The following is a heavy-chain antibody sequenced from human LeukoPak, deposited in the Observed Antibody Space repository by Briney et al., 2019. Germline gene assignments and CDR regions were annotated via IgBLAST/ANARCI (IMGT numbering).Heavy chain of an antibody. CDR3: ARGSRVDGTTSGSSAYWNY. Sequence: SETLSLTCTVYGGSFTAYYWSWIRQPPGKGLEWIGEINQSGSTNYNPSLKSRVTISVDTSKNQFSLKLSSVTAADTAVYYCARGSRVDGTTSGSSAYWNYWGQGTLVTVSS. CDR1: GGSFTAYY. J-gene: IGHJ4*02. D-gene: IGHD3-22*01. V-gene: IGHV4-34*01. CDR2: INQSGST.